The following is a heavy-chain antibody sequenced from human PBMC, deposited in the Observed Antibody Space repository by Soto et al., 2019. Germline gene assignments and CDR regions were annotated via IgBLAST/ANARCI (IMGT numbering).Heavy chain of an antibody. V-gene: IGHV4-4*07. D-gene: IGHD6-13*01. CDR3: AAYSSTLGTFDI. Sequence: SETLSLTCIVSGGSLSRYYWTWIRQPAGKGLEWIGRISTSGSTNYNPSLKSRVTMSVDTSKNQFSLKLSFVAAADTAVYYCAAYSSTLGTFDIWGQGTKVTVSS. CDR1: GGSLSRYY. CDR2: ISTSGST. J-gene: IGHJ3*02.